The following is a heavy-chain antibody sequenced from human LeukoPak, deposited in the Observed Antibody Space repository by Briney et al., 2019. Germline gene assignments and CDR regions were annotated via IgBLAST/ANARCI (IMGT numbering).Heavy chain of an antibody. CDR2: IYYSGST. CDR3: ARVRYYYGSGSHRGYYFDY. J-gene: IGHJ4*02. CDR1: GGSISSGDYY. Sequence: PSQTLSLTCTVSGGSISSGDYYWSWIRQPPGKGLEWIGYIYYSGSTYYNPSLKSRVTISVDTSKNQFSLKLSSVTAADTAVYYCARVRYYYGSGSHRGYYFDYWGQGTLVTVSS. D-gene: IGHD3-10*01. V-gene: IGHV4-30-4*01.